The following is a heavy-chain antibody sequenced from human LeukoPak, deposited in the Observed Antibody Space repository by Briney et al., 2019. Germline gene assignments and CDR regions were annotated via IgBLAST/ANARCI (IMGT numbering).Heavy chain of an antibody. CDR3: ASYGRRASGSYSKPVRQNAFDI. V-gene: IGHV4-59*08. D-gene: IGHD3-10*01. CDR1: GGSISSYY. J-gene: IGHJ3*02. Sequence: PSETLSLTCTVSGGSISSYYWSWIRQPPGKGLEWIGYICYSGSTNYHPSLKSLVTISVDTSKNQFSLKLSSVAAADTAGYYCASYGRRASGSYSKPVRQNAFDIWGQGTMVTLPS. CDR2: ICYSGST.